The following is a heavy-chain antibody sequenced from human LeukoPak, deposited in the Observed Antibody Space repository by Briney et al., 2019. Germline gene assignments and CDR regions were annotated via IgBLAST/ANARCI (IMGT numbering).Heavy chain of an antibody. V-gene: IGHV3-23*01. Sequence: GGSLRLSCAASGFTFSSYAMSWVRQAPGKGLEWVSAISGSDGSTYYADSVKGRFTISRDNSKNTLYPQMNSLRAEDTAIYSCAKGSSSNIAARLNYWGQGTLVTVSS. CDR3: AKGSSSNIAARLNY. D-gene: IGHD6-6*01. CDR2: ISGSDGST. J-gene: IGHJ4*02. CDR1: GFTFSSYA.